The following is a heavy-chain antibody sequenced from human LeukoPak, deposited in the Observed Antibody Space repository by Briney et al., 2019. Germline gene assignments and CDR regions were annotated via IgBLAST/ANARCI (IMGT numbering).Heavy chain of an antibody. J-gene: IGHJ6*02. CDR2: IKSKTEGETT. V-gene: IGHV3-15*01. D-gene: IGHD5/OR15-5a*01. CDR1: GFTFSNAW. CDR3: TTLRLALAYGVDV. Sequence: GGSLRLSCAASGFTFSNAWMSWVRQAPGQGLEWIGRIKSKTEGETTEYAAPVKGRFTISRDDSKNTLYLQMNSLKTEDTAVYYCTTLRLALAYGVDVWGQGTTVTVSS.